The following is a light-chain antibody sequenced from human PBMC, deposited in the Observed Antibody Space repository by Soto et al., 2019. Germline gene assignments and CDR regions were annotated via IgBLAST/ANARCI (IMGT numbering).Light chain of an antibody. V-gene: IGKV3-15*01. CDR1: QSVSSN. Sequence: EIVMTQSPATLSVSPGERATLSCRASQSVSSNFAWYQQKPGQAPRLLIYGASTRATGIPARFSGSGSGPEFTLTISSLQSEDFAVYYCQQYNNWPLTFGGGTKVEIK. CDR3: QQYNNWPLT. CDR2: GAS. J-gene: IGKJ4*01.